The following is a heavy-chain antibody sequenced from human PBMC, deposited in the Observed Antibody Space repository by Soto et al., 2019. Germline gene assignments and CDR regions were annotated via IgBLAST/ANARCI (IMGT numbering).Heavy chain of an antibody. Sequence: SGPTLVNPTQTLTLTCTFSGFSLSTSGVGVGWIRQPPGKALEWLALIYWNDEKRNSPSLKRRLTITKNTSKKKVDVKITKKKPVDTATYYCAHSWTQWGWFPLALDYWGQGTLVTVSS. CDR3: AHSWTQWGWFPLALDY. CDR1: GFSLSTSGVG. V-gene: IGHV2-5*01. J-gene: IGHJ4*02. CDR2: IYWNDEK. D-gene: IGHD6-19*01.